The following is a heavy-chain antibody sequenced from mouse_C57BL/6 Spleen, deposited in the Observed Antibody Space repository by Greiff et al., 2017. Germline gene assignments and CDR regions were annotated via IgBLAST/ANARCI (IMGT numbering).Heavy chain of an antibody. Sequence: QVQLQQSGAELVKPGASVKLSCKASGYTFTEYTIHWVKQRSGQGLEWIGWFYPGSGSIKYNEKFKDKATLTADKSSSTVYMELSRLTSEDSAVYFCARHAPHLYYSNYEGFAYWGQGTLVTVSA. J-gene: IGHJ3*01. V-gene: IGHV1-62-2*01. CDR2: FYPGSGSI. CDR3: ARHAPHLYYSNYEGFAY. CDR1: GYTFTEYT. D-gene: IGHD2-5*01.